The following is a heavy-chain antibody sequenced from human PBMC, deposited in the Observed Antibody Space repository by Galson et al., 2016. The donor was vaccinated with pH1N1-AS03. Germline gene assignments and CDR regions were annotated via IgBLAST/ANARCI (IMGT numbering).Heavy chain of an antibody. J-gene: IGHJ2*01. Sequence: SLRLSCAASGFSSSASWMSWVRQAPGKGLEWVANIRQDGSEKYYLDSVEGRFTISRDNSTEALYLQMNSLRDEDRAVYYCARESPLNYSLDLWGRGTLVTVSS. CDR2: IRQDGSEK. CDR1: GFSSSASW. V-gene: IGHV3-7*03. CDR3: ARESPLNYSLDL. D-gene: IGHD1-7*01.